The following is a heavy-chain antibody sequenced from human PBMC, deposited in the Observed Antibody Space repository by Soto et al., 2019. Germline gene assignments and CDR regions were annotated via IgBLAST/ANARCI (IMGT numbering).Heavy chain of an antibody. Sequence: PGGSLRLSCAASGFTFSSYAMSWVRQAPGKGLEWVSAISGSGGSTYYADSVKGRFTISRANSKNTLYLQMNSLRAEDTAVYYCAPPFSYATYYYYGMDVWGQGTTVTVSS. V-gene: IGHV3-23*01. CDR1: GFTFSSYA. CDR2: ISGSGGST. D-gene: IGHD3-16*01. CDR3: APPFSYATYYYYGMDV. J-gene: IGHJ6*02.